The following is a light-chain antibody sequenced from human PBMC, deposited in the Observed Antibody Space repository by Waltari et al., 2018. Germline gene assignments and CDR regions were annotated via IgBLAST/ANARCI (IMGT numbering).Light chain of an antibody. CDR3: SSDAGSNNLV. Sequence: QSALTQPPSASGSPGQSVTISCTGTSSDVGGYNYVSWYQQHPGKAPKLMIYEVSKRPSWVPDRFSGSKSGHTSSLTVPGLQAEDEADYYCSSDAGSNNLVFGGGTKLTVL. J-gene: IGLJ2*01. CDR2: EVS. CDR1: SSDVGGYNY. V-gene: IGLV2-8*01.